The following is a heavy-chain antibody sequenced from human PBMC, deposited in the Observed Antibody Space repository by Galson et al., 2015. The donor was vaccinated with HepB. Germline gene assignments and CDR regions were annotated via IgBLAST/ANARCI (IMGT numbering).Heavy chain of an antibody. J-gene: IGHJ4*02. D-gene: IGHD6-13*01. CDR3: ARRPYSSSSFDY. V-gene: IGHV2-70*11. CDR2: IDWDDDK. Sequence: PALVKPTQTLTLTSTFSGFSLSTSGMCVSWIRQPPGKALEWLARIDWDDDKYYSTSLKTRLTISKDTSKNQVVLTMTNMDPVDTATYYCARRPYSSSSFDYWGQGTLVTVSS. CDR1: GFSLSTSGMC.